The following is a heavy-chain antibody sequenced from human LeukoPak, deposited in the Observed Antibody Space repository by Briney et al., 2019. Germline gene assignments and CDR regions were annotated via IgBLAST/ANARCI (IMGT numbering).Heavy chain of an antibody. CDR2: ISSSGSYI. CDR1: GFTFSDYY. CDR3: ARAELKYSSSWYYFDY. Sequence: PGGSLRLSCAASGFTFSDYYMSWIRQAPGKGLEWVSYISSSGSYIYYADSVKGRFTISRDNAKNSLYLQMNSLRAEDTAVYYCARAELKYSSSWYYFDYWGQGTLVTVSS. V-gene: IGHV3-11*04. J-gene: IGHJ4*02. D-gene: IGHD6-13*01.